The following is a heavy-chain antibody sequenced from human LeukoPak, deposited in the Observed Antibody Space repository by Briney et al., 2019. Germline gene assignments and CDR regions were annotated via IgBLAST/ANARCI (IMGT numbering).Heavy chain of an antibody. CDR1: GFTFSSYW. CDR3: ASSRLPGY. Sequence: GGSLRLSCAASGFTFSSYWMTWGRQAPGKGLEWVANIRQDGSEKNYVDSVKGRFTISRDNAKNSLYLQMNSLRAEDTAVYYCASSRLPGYWGQGTLVTVSS. J-gene: IGHJ4*02. V-gene: IGHV3-7*01. CDR2: IRQDGSEK.